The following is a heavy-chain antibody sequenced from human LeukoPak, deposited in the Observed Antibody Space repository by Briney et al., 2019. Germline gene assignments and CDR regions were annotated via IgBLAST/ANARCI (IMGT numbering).Heavy chain of an antibody. Sequence: GGSLRLSCAASGFTFSSYAMHWVCQAPGKGLEWVAVISYDGSNKYYADSVKGRFTISRDNSKNTLYLQMNSLRAEDTAVYYCARDTLRSGGAQGYWGQGTLVTVSS. CDR2: ISYDGSNK. J-gene: IGHJ4*02. CDR1: GFTFSSYA. V-gene: IGHV3-30-3*01. D-gene: IGHD3-10*01. CDR3: ARDTLRSGGAQGY.